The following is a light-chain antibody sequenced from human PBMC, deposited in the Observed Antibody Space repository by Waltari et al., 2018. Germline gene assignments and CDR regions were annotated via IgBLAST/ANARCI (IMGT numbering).Light chain of an antibody. J-gene: IGKJ4*01. V-gene: IGKV3-20*01. CDR3: QQYDGTTLT. CDR1: QTVSSIA. CDR2: GTS. Sequence: EIVLTQSPGTLSLSPGERATLSCRASQTVSSIALTWYQQKPGQPPRLLIYGTSNRATGIPDRFSGTGSGTDFTITISRLEPEDFAVYYCQQYDGTTLTFGGGTKVEI.